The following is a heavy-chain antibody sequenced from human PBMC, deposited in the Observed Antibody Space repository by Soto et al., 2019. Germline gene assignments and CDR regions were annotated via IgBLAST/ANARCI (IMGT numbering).Heavy chain of an antibody. J-gene: IGHJ4*02. CDR3: AMDLVGCGGDCYRFDY. Sequence: QVQLVQSGAEVKKPGSSVKVSCKASGGTFSSYAISWVRQAPGQGLEWMGGIIPIFGTANYAQKFQGRVTITADESTRTASMELSRLRSEDTAVYYCAMDLVGCGGDCYRFDYWGQGTLVTVSS. V-gene: IGHV1-69*12. D-gene: IGHD2-21*02. CDR1: GGTFSSYA. CDR2: IIPIFGTA.